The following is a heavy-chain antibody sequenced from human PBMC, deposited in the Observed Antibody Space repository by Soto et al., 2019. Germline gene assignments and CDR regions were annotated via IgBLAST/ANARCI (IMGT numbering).Heavy chain of an antibody. CDR2: ISAYNGNT. Sequence: QVQLVQSGPEVKKPGASAKVSCKTSGSIFSNFGISWMRQVPGQGLAWMGWISAYNGNTNYAQKFQARVTLTTDTSTNTAYRELRSLRSDDTAVEYCAMASGGGVGTTSYWGQGTLVTVS. V-gene: IGHV1-18*01. D-gene: IGHD1-26*01. CDR3: AMASGGGVGTTSY. CDR1: GSIFSNFG. J-gene: IGHJ4*02.